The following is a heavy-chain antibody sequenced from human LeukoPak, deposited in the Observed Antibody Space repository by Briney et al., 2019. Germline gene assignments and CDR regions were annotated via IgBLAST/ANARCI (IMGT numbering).Heavy chain of an antibody. CDR2: IKQDGTEK. CDR1: GFTFSSYW. J-gene: IGHJ4*02. CDR3: ARGKYDSSGYPLLGFDY. D-gene: IGHD3-22*01. V-gene: IGHV3-7*01. Sequence: GGSLRLSCAASGFTFSSYWMSWVRQAPGKGLEWVANIKQDGTEKYVDSVKGRFTISRDNAKKSLYLQMNSLRAEDTAVYYCARGKYDSSGYPLLGFDYWGQGTLVTVSS.